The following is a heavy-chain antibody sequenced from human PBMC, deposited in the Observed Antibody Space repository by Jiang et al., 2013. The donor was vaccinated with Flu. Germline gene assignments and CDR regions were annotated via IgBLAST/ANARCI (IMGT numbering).Heavy chain of an antibody. D-gene: IGHD4-23*01. V-gene: IGHV1-2*02. CDR1: GYTFTGYY. Sequence: GASVKVSCKASGYTFTGYYMHWVRQAPGQGLEWMGWVNPNSGGTNYAQKFQGRVTMTRDTSISTAYMELSRLRSDDTAVYYCARETTVVTPRGLDYWGQGTLVTVSS. J-gene: IGHJ4*02. CDR2: VNPNSGGT. CDR3: ARETTVVTPRGLDY.